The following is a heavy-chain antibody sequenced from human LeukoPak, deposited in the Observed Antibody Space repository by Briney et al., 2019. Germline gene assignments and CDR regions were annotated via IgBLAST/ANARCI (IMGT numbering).Heavy chain of an antibody. CDR3: ARASFGEYQLLREGYFDL. D-gene: IGHD2-2*01. Sequence: SAPLSLPCTVPGGSIISYYWSWIRQPPGKGLEWIGYIYYSGSTNYNPSLQSRVTISVDTSKNQFSLKLSSVTAADAAVDYCARASFGEYQLLREGYFDLWGRGTLVTVSS. CDR2: IYYSGST. J-gene: IGHJ2*01. V-gene: IGHV4-59*01. CDR1: GGSIISYY.